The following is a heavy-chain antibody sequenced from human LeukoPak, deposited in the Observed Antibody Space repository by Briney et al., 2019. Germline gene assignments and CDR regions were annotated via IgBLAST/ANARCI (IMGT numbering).Heavy chain of an antibody. CDR3: AKNLGSSWFYFDC. CDR2: IRYDGTNK. Sequence: GGSLRLSCAASGFTFNSYGMHWVRQAPGKGLEWVAFIRYDGTNKHYADSVKGRFTISRDNSKNTLYLQMNSLRAEDTAVYHCAKNLGSSWFYFDCWGQGTLVTVSS. CDR1: GFTFNSYG. D-gene: IGHD6-13*01. J-gene: IGHJ4*02. V-gene: IGHV3-30*02.